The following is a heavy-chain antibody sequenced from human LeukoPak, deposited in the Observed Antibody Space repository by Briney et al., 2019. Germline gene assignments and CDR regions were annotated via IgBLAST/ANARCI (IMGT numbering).Heavy chain of an antibody. CDR2: IYTSGST. CDR1: GGSISSGSYY. Sequence: SQTLSLTCTVSGGSISSGSYYWSWIRQPAGKGLEWIGRIYTSGSTNYNPSLKSRVTISVDTSKNQFSLKLSSVTAADTAVYYCARVREYNWNDDGFRENWFDPWGQGTLVTVSS. D-gene: IGHD1-1*01. V-gene: IGHV4-61*02. CDR3: ARVREYNWNDDGFRENWFDP. J-gene: IGHJ5*02.